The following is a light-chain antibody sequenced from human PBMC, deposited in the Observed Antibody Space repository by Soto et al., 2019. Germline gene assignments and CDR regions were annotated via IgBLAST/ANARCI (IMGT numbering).Light chain of an antibody. V-gene: IGKV3-15*01. J-gene: IGKJ1*01. CDR1: QSISSN. CDR2: YAS. CDR3: QQYDDGPRT. Sequence: TLSAGALSLSPGERSTLPCRASQSISSNLVWYKKKPGQPPSLLIFYASTRATGIPAGLGGSGSGTEFTLTISSLQSEDFPVYNCQQYDDGPRTLGHGTKVDI.